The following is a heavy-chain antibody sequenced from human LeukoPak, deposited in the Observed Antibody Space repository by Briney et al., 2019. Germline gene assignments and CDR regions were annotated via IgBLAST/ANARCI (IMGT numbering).Heavy chain of an antibody. J-gene: IGHJ4*02. CDR1: GFTFDDYA. CDR2: ISWDGGST. Sequence: GGSLRLSCAASGFTFDDYAMHWVRQAPGKGLEWVSLISWDGGSTYYADSVKGRFTISRDNSKNSLYLQMNSLRAEDTALYYCAKDRTHFWSGCFDYWGQGTLVTVSS. D-gene: IGHD3-3*01. CDR3: AKDRTHFWSGCFDY. V-gene: IGHV3-43D*03.